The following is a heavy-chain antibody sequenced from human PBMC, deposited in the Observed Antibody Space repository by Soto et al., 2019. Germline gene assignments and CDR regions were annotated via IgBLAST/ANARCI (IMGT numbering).Heavy chain of an antibody. J-gene: IGHJ4*02. D-gene: IGHD6-13*01. CDR1: GFTFSSYA. CDR3: ARDRPEQLAFDY. CDR2: ISYDGSNK. V-gene: IGHV3-30-3*01. Sequence: PVGSLRLSCAASGFTFSSYAMHWVRQAPGKGLEWVAVISYDGSNKYYADSVKGRFTTSRDNSKNTLYLQMNSLRAEDTAVYYCARDRPEQLAFDYWGLGTLVTVSS.